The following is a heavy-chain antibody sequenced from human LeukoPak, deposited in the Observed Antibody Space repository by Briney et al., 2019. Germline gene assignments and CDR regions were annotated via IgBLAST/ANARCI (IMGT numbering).Heavy chain of an antibody. CDR3: ARDEGY. Sequence: GGSLRLSCAASGFTFSSYAMHWVRQAPGKGLEWVAVISYDGSNKYYADSVKGRFTISRDNSKNTLYLQMNSLRAEDTAVYYCARDEGYWGQGTLVTVSS. CDR2: ISYDGSNK. CDR1: GFTFSSYA. V-gene: IGHV3-30-3*01. J-gene: IGHJ4*02.